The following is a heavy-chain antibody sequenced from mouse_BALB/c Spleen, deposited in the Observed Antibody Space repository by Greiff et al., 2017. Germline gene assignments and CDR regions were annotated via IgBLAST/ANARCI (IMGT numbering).Heavy chain of an antibody. Sequence: EVNVVESGGGLVQPGGSRKLSCAASGFTFSSFGMHWVRQAPEKGLEWVAYISSGSSTIYYADTVKGRFTISRDNPKNTLFLQMTSLRSEDTAMYYCAREVRGYAMDYWGQGTSVTVSS. CDR2: ISSGSSTI. D-gene: IGHD3-1*01. CDR3: AREVRGYAMDY. J-gene: IGHJ4*01. V-gene: IGHV5-17*02. CDR1: GFTFSSFG.